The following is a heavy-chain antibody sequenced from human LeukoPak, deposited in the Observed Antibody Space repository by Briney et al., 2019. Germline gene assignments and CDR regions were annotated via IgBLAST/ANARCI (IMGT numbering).Heavy chain of an antibody. D-gene: IGHD1/OR15-1a*01. V-gene: IGHV3-30*04. CDR2: ISYDGSNK. CDR1: GFTFSSYA. Sequence: PGGSLRLSCAASGFTFSSYAMHWVRQAPGKGLEWVAVISYDGSNKYYADSGKGRFTISRDNAKNSLFLQMNSLRAEDTAMYYCAKGTKPVMTIPDYWGQGILVTVSS. J-gene: IGHJ4*02. CDR3: AKGTKPVMTIPDY.